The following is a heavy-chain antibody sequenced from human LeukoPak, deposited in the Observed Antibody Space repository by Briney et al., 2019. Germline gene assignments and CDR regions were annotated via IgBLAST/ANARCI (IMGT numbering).Heavy chain of an antibody. CDR2: IYYSGST. Sequence: SETLSLTCTVSGGSISSYYWSWIRQPPGKGLEWIGYIYYSGSTNYNPSLKSRVTISVDTSKNQFSLKLSSVTAADTAVYYCARDLVGVVSGFDIWGQGTLVTVSS. V-gene: IGHV4-59*01. CDR1: GGSISSYY. D-gene: IGHD2-8*02. J-gene: IGHJ3*02. CDR3: ARDLVGVVSGFDI.